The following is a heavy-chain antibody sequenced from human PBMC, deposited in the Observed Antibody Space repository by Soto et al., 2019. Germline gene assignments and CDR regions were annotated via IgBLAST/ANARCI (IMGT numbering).Heavy chain of an antibody. CDR1: GFTFSSYA. CDR2: IRGSGGST. CDR3: AKGLWIAVAVTPMDV. D-gene: IGHD6-19*01. J-gene: IGHJ6*02. Sequence: EVQLLESGGGLVQPGGSLRLSCAASGFTFSSYAMSWVRQAPGKGLEWVSAIRGSGGSTYYADSVKGRFTISRDNSKNTLYLQMNSLRAEDTAVYYCAKGLWIAVAVTPMDVWGQGTTVTVSS. V-gene: IGHV3-23*01.